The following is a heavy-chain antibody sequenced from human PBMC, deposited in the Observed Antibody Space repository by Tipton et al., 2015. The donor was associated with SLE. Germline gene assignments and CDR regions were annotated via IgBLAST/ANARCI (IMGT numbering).Heavy chain of an antibody. CDR3: TRHEMGLTRFQGANGFDS. D-gene: IGHD3-10*01. J-gene: IGHJ4*02. CDR2: IRSKSNNHAT. Sequence: SLRLSCAGSGFIFSASDIHWVRQASGKGLEWIGRIRSKSNNHATGYAASMEGRFTISRDDSQNTAYLHMSSLKVEDTAVYFCTRHEMGLTRFQGANGFDSWGQGILVTVSS. CDR1: GFIFSASD. V-gene: IGHV3-73*01.